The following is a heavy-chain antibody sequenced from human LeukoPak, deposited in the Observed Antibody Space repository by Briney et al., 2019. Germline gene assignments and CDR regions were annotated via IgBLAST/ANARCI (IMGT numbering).Heavy chain of an antibody. CDR2: ISGFNGYT. Sequence: ASVKVSCKASGNXFSNYGISWVRQAPGQGHEWMGQISGFNGYTRYAQNLQGRVTMTTDTSTSTAYMELRSLISDDTAVYYCARDQGYTSEWLDYWGQGTLVTVSS. V-gene: IGHV1-18*01. CDR3: ARDQGYTSEWLDY. D-gene: IGHD6-19*01. CDR1: GNXFSNYG. J-gene: IGHJ4*02.